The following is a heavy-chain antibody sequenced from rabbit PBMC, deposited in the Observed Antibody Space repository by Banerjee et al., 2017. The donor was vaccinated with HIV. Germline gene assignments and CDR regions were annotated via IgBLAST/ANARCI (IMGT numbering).Heavy chain of an antibody. D-gene: IGHD7-1*01. Sequence: QEQLEESGGGLVKPEGSLTLTCTASGFSFSSSYWICWVRQAPGKGLEWIACIYAGSSGSTYYASWAKGRFTISKTSSTTVTLQMTSLTAADTATYFCATDYSGNTAYDLWGPGTLVTVS. CDR2: IYAGSSGST. V-gene: IGHV1S45*01. CDR1: GFSFSSSYW. J-gene: IGHJ4*01. CDR3: ATDYSGNTAYDL.